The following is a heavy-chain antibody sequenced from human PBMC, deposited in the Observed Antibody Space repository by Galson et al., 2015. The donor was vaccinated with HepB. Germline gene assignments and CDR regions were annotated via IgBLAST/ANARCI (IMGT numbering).Heavy chain of an antibody. D-gene: IGHD3-9*01. CDR1: GFTFNYYA. Sequence: SLRLSCAASGFTFNYYAMHWVRQAPGKGLEYLSGISNNGVGTHYADSVKGRFTISRDNFKNNLNLQMSSLRTEDTALYHCVKEDILACFLVGNFHFWGQGTMVTVSS. J-gene: IGHJ3*01. CDR2: ISNNGVGT. CDR3: VKEDILACFLVGNFHF. V-gene: IGHV3-64D*06.